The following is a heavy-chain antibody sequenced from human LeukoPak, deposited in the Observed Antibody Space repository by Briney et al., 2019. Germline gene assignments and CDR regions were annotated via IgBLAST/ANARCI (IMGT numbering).Heavy chain of an antibody. CDR3: ARVGDGVFDF. V-gene: IGHV4-59*01. CDR2: IYYSGNT. Sequence: SETLSLTCAVYGGSFSAYYWSWIRQPPGKGLEWIGYIYYSGNTNNNPSLKSRLTISIDTSKNQFSLRLSSVTAADTAVYYCARVGDGVFDFWGQGTLVTVSS. J-gene: IGHJ4*02. D-gene: IGHD3-10*01. CDR1: GGSFSAYY.